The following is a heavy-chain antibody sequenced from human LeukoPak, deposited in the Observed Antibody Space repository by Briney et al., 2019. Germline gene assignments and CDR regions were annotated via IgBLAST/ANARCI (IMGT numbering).Heavy chain of an antibody. J-gene: IGHJ4*02. V-gene: IGHV3-7*01. CDR1: GFTFSNYW. CDR2: IKEDGGEK. CDR3: VRDRGYCSGGTCYALWDY. D-gene: IGHD2-15*01. Sequence: GSLRLSCAASGFTFSNYWMTWVRQAPGKGLEWVAHIKEDGGEKHYVDPVKGRFTISRDNAKNSLYPQMNSLRAEDTAMYYCVRDRGYCSGGTCYALWDYWGQGTLVTVSS.